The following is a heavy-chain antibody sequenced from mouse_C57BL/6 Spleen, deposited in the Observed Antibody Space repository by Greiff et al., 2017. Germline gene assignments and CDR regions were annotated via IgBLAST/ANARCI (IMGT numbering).Heavy chain of an antibody. J-gene: IGHJ2*02. CDR3: ARSYDGYLGVYFDY. V-gene: IGHV8-12*01. Sequence: QVTLKVCGPGILQSSQTLSLTCSFSGFSLSTSGMGVSWIRQPSGKGLEWLAHIYWDDDKRYTPSLKSRLTISKDTSRNQVFLKRTSEDTAVTATYYCARSYDGYLGVYFDYWGQGTSLTVSS. CDR2: IYWDDDK. CDR1: GFSLSTSGMG. D-gene: IGHD2-3*01.